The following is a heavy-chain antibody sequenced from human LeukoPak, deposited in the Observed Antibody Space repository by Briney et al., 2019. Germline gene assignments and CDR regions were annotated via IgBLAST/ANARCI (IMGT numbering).Heavy chain of an antibody. V-gene: IGHV1-2*04. CDR2: INPNSGCT. CDR3: ARGPRRDRYCSSTSCITPADY. J-gene: IGHJ4*02. Sequence: ASVKVSCKASGYTFNGYYMHWVRQAPGRGLEWMGWINPNSGCTNYAQKFQGWVTMTRDTSISTAYMELSRLRSDDTAVYYCARGPRRDRYCSSTSCITPADYWGQGTLVTVSS. CDR1: GYTFNGYY. D-gene: IGHD2-2*01.